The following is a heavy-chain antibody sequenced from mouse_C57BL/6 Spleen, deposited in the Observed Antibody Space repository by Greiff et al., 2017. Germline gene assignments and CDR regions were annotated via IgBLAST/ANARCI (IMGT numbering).Heavy chain of an antibody. V-gene: IGHV1-26*01. D-gene: IGHD1-1*01. Sequence: EVQLQQSGPELVKPGASVKISCKASGYTFTDYYMNWVKQSHGKSLEWIGDINPNNGGTSYNQKFKGKATLTVDKSSSTAYMELRSLTSEDSAVYYCARGPYGSLYWYFDVWGTGTTVTVSS. J-gene: IGHJ1*03. CDR2: INPNNGGT. CDR1: GYTFTDYY. CDR3: ARGPYGSLYWYFDV.